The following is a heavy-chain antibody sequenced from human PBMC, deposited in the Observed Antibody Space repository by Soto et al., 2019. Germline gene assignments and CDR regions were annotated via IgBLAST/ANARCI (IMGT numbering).Heavy chain of an antibody. D-gene: IGHD3-10*01. CDR2: IFYSGGT. Sequence: QLQLQESGPGLVKHSEALSLTCTVSGGSISSSGRYWGWIRQTPGKGLEWIGNIFYSGGTHYNASFRSRVSISVDSSKNQLSLKVTSVTAADTAVYYCARRSYGSGVDLWGRGTMVTVSS. CDR3: ARRSYGSGVDL. V-gene: IGHV4-39*01. J-gene: IGHJ5*02. CDR1: GGSISSSGRY.